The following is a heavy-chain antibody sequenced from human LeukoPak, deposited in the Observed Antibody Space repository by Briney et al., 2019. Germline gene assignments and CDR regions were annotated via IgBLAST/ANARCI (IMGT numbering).Heavy chain of an antibody. CDR2: INPNSGGT. J-gene: IGHJ4*02. CDR1: GYTFTGYY. Sequence: ASVKVSCKSSGYTFTGYYMHWVRQAPGQGLEWMGWINPNSGGTNYAQKFQGRVTMTRDTSISTAFMELSRLRSDDTAVYYCAVHCSGGTCLDYWGQGTLVTVSS. V-gene: IGHV1-2*02. CDR3: AVHCSGGTCLDY. D-gene: IGHD2-15*01.